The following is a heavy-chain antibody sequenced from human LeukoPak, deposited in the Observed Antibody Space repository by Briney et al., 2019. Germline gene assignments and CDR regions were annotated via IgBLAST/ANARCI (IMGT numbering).Heavy chain of an antibody. CDR3: ASVLIAVAGTWGDAFDI. CDR2: INTNTGNP. CDR1: GYTFTSYA. V-gene: IGHV7-4-1*02. D-gene: IGHD6-19*01. J-gene: IGHJ3*02. Sequence: ASVKVSCKASGYTFTSYAMNWVRQAPGQGLEWMGWINTNTGNPTYAQGFTGRFVFSLDTSVSTAYLQISSLKPEDTAVYYCASVLIAVAGTWGDAFDIWGQGTMVTVSS.